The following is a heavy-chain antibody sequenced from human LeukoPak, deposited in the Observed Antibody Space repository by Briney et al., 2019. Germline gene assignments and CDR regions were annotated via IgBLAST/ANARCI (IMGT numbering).Heavy chain of an antibody. CDR3: ARDKCSGGTCYGYFQH. Sequence: GGSLRLSCAASGVTFSSYTMNWVRQAPGRGLEWVSYISSNSRDIYYADSVVGRFTISRDNIENTLYLQMNSLRAEDTAIYYCARDKCSGGTCYGYFQHWGQGTLVTVSS. D-gene: IGHD2-15*01. J-gene: IGHJ1*01. CDR2: ISSNSRDI. V-gene: IGHV3-48*01. CDR1: GVTFSSYT.